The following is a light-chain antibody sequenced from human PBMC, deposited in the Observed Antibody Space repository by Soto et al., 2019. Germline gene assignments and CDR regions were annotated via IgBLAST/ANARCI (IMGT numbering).Light chain of an antibody. CDR3: NSYTSSSTLVV. CDR2: EVN. Sequence: QSALTQPASVSGSPGQSITISCTGTSSDIGGYNFVSWYQQHPGKAPRLIIFEVNNRPSGVSTRFSGSKSGNTASLTISGLQAEDEGDYYCNSYTSSSTLVVFGGGTKLTVL. J-gene: IGLJ2*01. CDR1: SSDIGGYNF. V-gene: IGLV2-14*01.